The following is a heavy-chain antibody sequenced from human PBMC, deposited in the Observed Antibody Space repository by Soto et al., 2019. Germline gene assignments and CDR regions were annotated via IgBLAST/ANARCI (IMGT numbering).Heavy chain of an antibody. D-gene: IGHD6-19*01. CDR2: IWYDGSKK. CDR3: AREGAVAGSQDF. J-gene: IGHJ4*02. V-gene: IGHV3-33*01. Sequence: WGSLRLSCAASGFVFIDYGIHFFRQAPGKGLEWVALIWYDGSKKYYADSVKGRFTVSRDNINSTLYLEMNSLRVEDSAVYYCAREGAVAGSQDFWGQGTLVTVSS. CDR1: GFVFIDYG.